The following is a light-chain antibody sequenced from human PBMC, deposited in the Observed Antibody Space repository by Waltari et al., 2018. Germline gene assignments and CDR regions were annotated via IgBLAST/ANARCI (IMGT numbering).Light chain of an antibody. CDR2: EVS. J-gene: IGLJ1*01. CDR3: SSDAVSSNVYD. V-gene: IGLV2-8*01. CDR1: GSGDS. Sequence: QSALTQPPSASGSPGQSVTISCTGTGSGDSVSWYQQLPGKAPKLLIYEVSKRPSGVPDRCSGAKSGNTASLTVSGLQAEDEGDYYCSSDAVSSNVYDFGSGTKVTVL.